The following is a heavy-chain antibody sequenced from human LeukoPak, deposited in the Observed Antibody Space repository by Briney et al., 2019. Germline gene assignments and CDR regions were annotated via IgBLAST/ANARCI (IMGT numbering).Heavy chain of an antibody. V-gene: IGHV3-7*01. CDR3: ARDPLRGELDY. J-gene: IGHJ4*02. CDR1: GFTFSSNW. D-gene: IGHD3-16*01. CDR2: IKHDGSGK. Sequence: GGSLRLSCAASGFTFSSNWMSWVRQAPGKGLEWVANIKHDGSGKYYVDSMKGRFTISRDNAKNSLYLQMNSLRAEDTAVYYCARDPLRGELDYWGQGALVTVSS.